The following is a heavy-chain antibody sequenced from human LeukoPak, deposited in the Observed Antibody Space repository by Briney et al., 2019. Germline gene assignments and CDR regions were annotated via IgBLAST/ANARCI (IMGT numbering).Heavy chain of an antibody. Sequence: PGGSLRLSCAASGFTFSNAWMSWVRQAPGKGLEWVGRIKSETDGGTTDYAAPVKGRFTISRDDSKNTLYLQMNSLKTEDTAVYYCTTVTDWLLSYYWGQGTLVTVSS. CDR2: IKSETDGGTT. V-gene: IGHV3-15*01. D-gene: IGHD3-9*01. CDR1: GFTFSNAW. J-gene: IGHJ4*02. CDR3: TTVTDWLLSYY.